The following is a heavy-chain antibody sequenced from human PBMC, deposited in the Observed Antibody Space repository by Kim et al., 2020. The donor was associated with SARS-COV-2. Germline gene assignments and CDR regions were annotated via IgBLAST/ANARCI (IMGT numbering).Heavy chain of an antibody. J-gene: IGHJ4*02. Sequence: AASVKGRFTISRDNAKNSLYLQMNSLRAEDTAVYYCASPIHYYDSSGYAHWGQGTLVTVSS. CDR3: ASPIHYYDSSGYAH. D-gene: IGHD3-22*01. V-gene: IGHV3-21*01.